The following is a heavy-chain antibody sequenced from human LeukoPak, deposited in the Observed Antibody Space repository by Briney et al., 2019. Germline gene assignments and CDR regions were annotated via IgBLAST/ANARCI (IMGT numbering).Heavy chain of an antibody. CDR3: ARDNNWGSTHY. CDR1: GFTFNTYA. V-gene: IGHV3-30-3*01. CDR2: IAYDGNNK. Sequence: GRSLRLSCGASGFTFNTYAMDWVRQAPGKGLEWVAVIAYDGNNKYYADSVKGRFTVSRDNTKNTLYLQMNSLRAEDTAVYYCARDNNWGSTHYWGQGTLVTVSS. D-gene: IGHD7-27*01. J-gene: IGHJ4*02.